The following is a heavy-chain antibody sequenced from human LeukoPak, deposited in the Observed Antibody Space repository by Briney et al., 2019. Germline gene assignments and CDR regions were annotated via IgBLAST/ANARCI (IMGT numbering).Heavy chain of an antibody. J-gene: IGHJ4*02. CDR3: AKDPMTTVTTTAY. CDR1: GFTFSSYC. Sequence: PGGSLRLSCAASGFTFSSYCMSWVRQAPGRGLEWVSSISDGDGGVSTYYADSVKGRFTISRDNSKNTLYLQMNSLRAEDTAIYYCAKDPMTTVTTTAYWGQGTLVTVSS. D-gene: IGHD4-17*01. V-gene: IGHV3-23*01. CDR2: ISDGDGGVST.